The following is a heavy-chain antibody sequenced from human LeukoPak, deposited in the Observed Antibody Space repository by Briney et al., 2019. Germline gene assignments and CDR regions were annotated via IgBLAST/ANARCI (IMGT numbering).Heavy chain of an antibody. CDR1: GFSLSTSGVG. J-gene: IGHJ4*02. CDR2: IYWDDDK. D-gene: IGHD3-22*01. CDR3: ARVYYYDSSGYLGLYYFDY. Sequence: SGPTLVNPTQTLTLTCTFSGFSLSTSGVGVGLIRQPPGKALEWLALIYWDDDKRYIPSLKSSLTITKDTYKHHVVLTMTNMDPVDTAKYYCARVYYYDSSGYLGLYYFDYWGQGTLVTVSS. V-gene: IGHV2-5*02.